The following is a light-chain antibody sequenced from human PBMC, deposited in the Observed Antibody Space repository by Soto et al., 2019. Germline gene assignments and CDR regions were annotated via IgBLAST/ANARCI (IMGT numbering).Light chain of an antibody. Sequence: EIVMTHSPGTLSVSPGERATLSCRASQSVSSNLAWYQQKPGQAPRLLIYGASTRATGIPARFSGSGSETEFTLTISSLQSEDFAVYYCQQFYNWPRTFGQGTKV. CDR1: QSVSSN. V-gene: IGKV3-15*01. CDR3: QQFYNWPRT. CDR2: GAS. J-gene: IGKJ1*01.